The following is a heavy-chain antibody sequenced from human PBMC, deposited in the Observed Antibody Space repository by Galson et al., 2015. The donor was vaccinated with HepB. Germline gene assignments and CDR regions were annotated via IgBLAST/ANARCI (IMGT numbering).Heavy chain of an antibody. V-gene: IGHV1-3*01. CDR2: INAGNGNT. D-gene: IGHD3-10*01. J-gene: IGHJ3*02. CDR1: GYTFTSYA. Sequence: SVKVSCKASGYTFTSYAMHWVRQAPGQRLEWMGWINAGNGNTKYSQKFQGRVTITRDTSASTAYMELSSLRSEDTAVYYCARVSYGSGRWGAFDIWGQGTMVTVSS. CDR3: ARVSYGSGRWGAFDI.